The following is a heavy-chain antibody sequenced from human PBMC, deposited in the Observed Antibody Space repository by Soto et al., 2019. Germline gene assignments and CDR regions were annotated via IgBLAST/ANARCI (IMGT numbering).Heavy chain of an antibody. CDR2: ISYDGSNK. CDR3: ARGSYGDYDISYFDY. CDR1: GFTFSSYA. D-gene: IGHD4-17*01. J-gene: IGHJ4*02. V-gene: IGHV3-30-3*01. Sequence: QVQLVESGGGVVQPGRSLRLSCAASGFTFSSYAMHWVRQAPGEGLEWVAVISYDGSNKYYADSVKGRFTISRDNSKNTLYLQMNSLRAEDTAVYYCARGSYGDYDISYFDYWGQGTLVTVSS.